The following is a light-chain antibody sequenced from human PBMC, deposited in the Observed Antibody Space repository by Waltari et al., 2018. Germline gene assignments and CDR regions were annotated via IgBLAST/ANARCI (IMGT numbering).Light chain of an antibody. J-gene: IGLJ3*02. CDR3: QTGGHGTWV. V-gene: IGLV4-69*01. Sequence: QLVLTQSPSASASLGASVKLTCTLSSGHSTNVIAWLQKRPEKGPRYLMKVNSDGSHNKGDEIPDRFSGSSSGAERYLTISSLQSEDEADYYCQTGGHGTWVFGGGTKL. CDR2: VNSDGSH. CDR1: SGHSTNV.